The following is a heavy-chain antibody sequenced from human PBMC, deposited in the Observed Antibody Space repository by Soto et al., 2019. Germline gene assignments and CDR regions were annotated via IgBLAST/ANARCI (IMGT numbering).Heavy chain of an antibody. V-gene: IGHV4-59*08. CDR1: GDSISTDY. J-gene: IGHJ4*02. CDR3: ARRGSGSYSDY. Sequence: SETLSLTCTVSGDSISTDYWSWIRQPPGKGLEWIGFIYYGGSTNYNPSLKSRVTISVDTSKNQFSLKLSSVTAADTAVYYCARRGSGSYSDYWGQGTLVTVSS. CDR2: IYYGGST. D-gene: IGHD3-10*01.